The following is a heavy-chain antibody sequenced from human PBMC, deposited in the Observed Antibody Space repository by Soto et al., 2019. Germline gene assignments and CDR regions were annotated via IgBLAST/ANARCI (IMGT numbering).Heavy chain of an antibody. Sequence: QVQLVQSGAEVKKPGASVKVSCKASGFTFTNYFFHWVRQAPRQGLEWMGIISLYDGCTNYVQSLQCRVTITSDTSTSKVYMDMSSLKSEDTDVYYCARGDGRGSSGFYYYYGMDVWGHGTTVTVSS. V-gene: IGHV1-46*01. J-gene: IGHJ6*02. D-gene: IGHD6-25*01. CDR3: ARGDGRGSSGFYYYYGMDV. CDR2: ISLYDGCT. CDR1: GFTFTNYF.